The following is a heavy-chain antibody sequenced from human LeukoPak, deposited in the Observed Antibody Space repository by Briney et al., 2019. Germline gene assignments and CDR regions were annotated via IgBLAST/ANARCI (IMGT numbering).Heavy chain of an antibody. D-gene: IGHD4-17*01. V-gene: IGHV3-9*01. J-gene: IGHJ2*01. CDR3: ASSTVTRVWWYFDL. Sequence: TGGSLRLSCAASGFTFDDYAMHWVRQAPGKGLEWVSGISWNSGSIGYADSVKGRFTISRDNAKNSLYLQMNSLRAEDTAVYYCASSTVTRVWWYFDLWGRGTLVTVSS. CDR1: GFTFDDYA. CDR2: ISWNSGSI.